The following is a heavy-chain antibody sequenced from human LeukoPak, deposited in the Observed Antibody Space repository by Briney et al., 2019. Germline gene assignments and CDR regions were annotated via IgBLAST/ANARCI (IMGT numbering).Heavy chain of an antibody. D-gene: IGHD1-26*01. Sequence: PGGSLRLSCAASGFTFSSYAMHWVRQAPGKGLEWVAVISYDGSTKYYADSVKGRFTISRDNSKNTLYLQMNSLRTEDTAVYYCARDLVGGAFDIWGQGTMVTVSS. CDR1: GFTFSSYA. CDR2: ISYDGSTK. CDR3: ARDLVGGAFDI. V-gene: IGHV3-30-3*01. J-gene: IGHJ3*02.